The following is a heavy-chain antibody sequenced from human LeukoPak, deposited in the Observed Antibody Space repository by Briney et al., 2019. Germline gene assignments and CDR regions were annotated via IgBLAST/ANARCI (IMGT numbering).Heavy chain of an antibody. CDR2: ISSTGGST. D-gene: IGHD2-2*01. CDR3: VKDQHCSTISCATRTGFDP. Sequence: GGSLRLSRSASGFTFSNYAMHWFRQAPGKGLEFVSGISSTGGSTNYPDSVKDRFSISRDNSKNTLYLQMTSLRADDTAVYYCVKDQHCSTISCATRTGFDPWGQGTSVTVSS. V-gene: IGHV3-64D*06. CDR1: GFTFSNYA. J-gene: IGHJ5*02.